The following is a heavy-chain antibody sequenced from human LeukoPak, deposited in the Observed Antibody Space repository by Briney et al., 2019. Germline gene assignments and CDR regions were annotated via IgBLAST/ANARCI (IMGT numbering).Heavy chain of an antibody. CDR2: INHSGST. CDR3: ARGGRDGSTFDY. J-gene: IGHJ4*02. Sequence: SETLSLTCAVYGGSFSGYYWSWIRQPPGKGLEWIGEINHSGSTNYNPSLKSRVTISVDTSKNQFSLKLSSVTAADTAVYYCARGGRDGSTFDYWGQGTLVTVSS. CDR1: GGSFSGYY. V-gene: IGHV4-34*01. D-gene: IGHD3-10*01.